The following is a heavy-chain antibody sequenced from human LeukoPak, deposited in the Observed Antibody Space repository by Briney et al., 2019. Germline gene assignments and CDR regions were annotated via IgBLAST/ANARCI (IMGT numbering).Heavy chain of an antibody. CDR1: GGSISSGGYY. J-gene: IGHJ4*02. D-gene: IGHD2-15*01. CDR2: IYYSGST. Sequence: SETLSLTCTVSGGSISSGGYYWSWIRQHPGKGLKWIGYIYYSGSTYYNPSLKSRVTISVDTSKNQFSLKLSSVTAADTAVYYCARIPSYCSGGSCYYFDYWGQGTLVTVSS. V-gene: IGHV4-31*03. CDR3: ARIPSYCSGGSCYYFDY.